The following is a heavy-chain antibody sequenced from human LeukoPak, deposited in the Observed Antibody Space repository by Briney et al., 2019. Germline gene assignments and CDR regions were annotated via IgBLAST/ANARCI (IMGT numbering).Heavy chain of an antibody. CDR1: GGTFSSYA. J-gene: IGHJ5*02. V-gene: IGHV1-69*06. D-gene: IGHD3-22*01. CDR3: AILPPYDSSGWYWFDP. Sequence: ASVKVSCKASGGTFSSYAISWVRQAPGQGREWMGGIIPIFGTANYAQKFQGRVTITADKSTSTAYMELSSLRSEDTAVYYCAILPPYDSSGWYWFDPWGQGTLVTVSS. CDR2: IIPIFGTA.